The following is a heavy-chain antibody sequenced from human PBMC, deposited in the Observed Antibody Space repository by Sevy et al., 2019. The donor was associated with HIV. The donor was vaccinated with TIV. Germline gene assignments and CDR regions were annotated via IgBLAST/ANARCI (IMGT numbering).Heavy chain of an antibody. CDR3: ARDQHDYAGNVRTGWFDP. V-gene: IGHV3-30-3*01. J-gene: IGHJ5*02. Sequence: GGSLRLSCAASGFTFSSYAMHWVRQAPGKGLEWVAVISYDGTNKYYADSVKGRFTISRDNSKKILYVQMNSLRGEDTAVYYCARDQHDYAGNVRTGWFDPWGQGTLVTV. D-gene: IGHD4-17*01. CDR1: GFTFSSYA. CDR2: ISYDGTNK.